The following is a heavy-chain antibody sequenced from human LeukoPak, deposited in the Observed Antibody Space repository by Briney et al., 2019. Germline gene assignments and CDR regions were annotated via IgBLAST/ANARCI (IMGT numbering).Heavy chain of an antibody. V-gene: IGHV1-69*05. J-gene: IGHJ3*02. CDR2: ITPIFGTA. CDR1: GGTFSSYA. Sequence: SVKVSCKASGGTFSSYAISWVRQAPGQGLEWMGRITPIFGTANYAQKFQGRVTITTDESTSTAYMELSSLRSEDTAVYYCARSDSSGYRDAFDIWGQGTMVTVSS. CDR3: ARSDSSGYRDAFDI. D-gene: IGHD3-22*01.